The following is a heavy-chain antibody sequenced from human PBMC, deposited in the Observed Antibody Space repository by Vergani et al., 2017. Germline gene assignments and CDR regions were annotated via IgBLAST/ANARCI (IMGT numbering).Heavy chain of an antibody. CDR3: ARSTDYPDDYVSSDYFRRTLDV. CDR2: ISAYNGNT. Sequence: QVQLVQSGAEVKKPGASVKVSCKASGYTFTSYGISWVRQAPGQGLEWMGWISAYNGNTNYAQKFQGRVTMTRNTSINTAYMELSRLSFEDAAVYYCARSTDYPDDYVSSDYFRRTLDVWGKGTTVTVS. CDR1: GYTFTSYG. J-gene: IGHJ6*03. V-gene: IGHV1-18*04. D-gene: IGHD4/OR15-4a*01.